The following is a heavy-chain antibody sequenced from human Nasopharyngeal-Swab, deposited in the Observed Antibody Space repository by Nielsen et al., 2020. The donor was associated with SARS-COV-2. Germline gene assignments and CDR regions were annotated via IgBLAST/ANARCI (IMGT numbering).Heavy chain of an antibody. J-gene: IGHJ4*02. CDR1: GASTGSDYW. CDR2: IHRSGTI. D-gene: IGHD5-12*01. CDR3: ARGGHWQFDY. V-gene: IGHV4/OR15-8*02. Sequence: SETLSLTCVVSGASTGSDYWWTWVRQPPGRGLEWIGEIHRSGTINYNPSLKSRVTLLIDQSKNHFSLNLNSVTAADTAVYFCARGGHWQFDYWGQGTLVIVSS.